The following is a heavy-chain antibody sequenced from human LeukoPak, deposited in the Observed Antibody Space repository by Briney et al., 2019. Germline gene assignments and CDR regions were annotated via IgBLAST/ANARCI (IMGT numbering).Heavy chain of an antibody. J-gene: IGHJ4*02. V-gene: IGHV1-69*05. Sequence: HRASVKVSCKASGGTFSSYAISWVRQAPGQGLEWMGRIIPIFGTANYAQKFQGGVTITTDESTSTAYMELSSLRSEDTAVYCCARDSDYDFWSGTFDYWGQGTLVTVSS. D-gene: IGHD3-3*01. CDR3: ARDSDYDFWSGTFDY. CDR2: IIPIFGTA. CDR1: GGTFSSYA.